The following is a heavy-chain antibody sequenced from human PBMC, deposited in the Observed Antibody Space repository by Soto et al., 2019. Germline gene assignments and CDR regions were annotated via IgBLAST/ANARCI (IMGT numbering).Heavy chain of an antibody. V-gene: IGHV1-18*01. Sequence: QVQLVQSGGEMKKPGASVKVSCKASGYTFTNYGISWVRQAPGQGLEWVGWISGYNGDTNYAQKFQVSVIMTTDTSTSTAYIELRTLPSDDSAVYYCPRDYVIWGEDWFDPWGQGTLVTVSS. CDR3: PRDYVIWGEDWFDP. D-gene: IGHD3-16*01. J-gene: IGHJ5*02. CDR2: ISGYNGDT. CDR1: GYTFTNYG.